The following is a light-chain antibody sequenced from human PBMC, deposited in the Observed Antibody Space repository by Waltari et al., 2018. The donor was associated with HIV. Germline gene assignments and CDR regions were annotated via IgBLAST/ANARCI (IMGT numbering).Light chain of an antibody. Sequence: QSALTQPASVSGSPGQSITIPCTATRSAVVDFESVSWYQHHPGKAPRLLIYDVTKRPSGVSSRFSGSKSGSTASLTISGLQSEDEADFYCCADISGSALVFGGGTKVTVL. V-gene: IGLV2-14*03. CDR2: DVT. CDR1: RSAVVDFES. CDR3: CADISGSALV. J-gene: IGLJ3*02.